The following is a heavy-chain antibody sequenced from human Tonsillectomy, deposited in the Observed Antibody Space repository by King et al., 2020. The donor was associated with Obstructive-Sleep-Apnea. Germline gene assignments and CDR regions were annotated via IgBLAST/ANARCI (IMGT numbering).Heavy chain of an antibody. CDR2: IKQDGSEK. Sequence: VQLVESGGGLVQPGGSLRLSCAVSGFMFSSYWMSWVRQAPGKGLEWVANIKQDGSEKYYVDSVKGRFTISRDNAKNSLYLQMNSLRAEDTAVYYCARSSGWYGRTRFDPWGQGTLVTVTS. CDR1: GFMFSSYW. V-gene: IGHV3-7*01. CDR3: ARSSGWYGRTRFDP. J-gene: IGHJ5*02. D-gene: IGHD6-19*01.